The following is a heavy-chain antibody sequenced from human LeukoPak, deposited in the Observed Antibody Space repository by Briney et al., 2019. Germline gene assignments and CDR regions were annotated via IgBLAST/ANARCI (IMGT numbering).Heavy chain of an antibody. CDR3: ARDKPPPYYYDSSGIFDY. J-gene: IGHJ4*02. V-gene: IGHV3-33*08. CDR1: GFTFSSYG. Sequence: GGSLRLSCAASGFTFSSYGMHWVRQAPGKGLEWVAVIWYDGSNKYYADSVKGRFTISRDNSKNTLYLQMNSLRAEDTAVYYCARDKPPPYYYDSSGIFDYWGQGTLVTVSS. D-gene: IGHD3-22*01. CDR2: IWYDGSNK.